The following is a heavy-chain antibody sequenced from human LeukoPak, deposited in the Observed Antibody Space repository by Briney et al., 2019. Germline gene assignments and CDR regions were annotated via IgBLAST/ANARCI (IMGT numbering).Heavy chain of an antibody. CDR3: ARGVNSEGANWFDP. CDR1: GGSFSGYY. J-gene: IGHJ5*02. V-gene: IGHV4-34*01. CDR2: INHSGST. Sequence: SETLSLTCAVYGGSFSGYYWSWIRQPPGKGLEWIGEINHSGSTNYNPSLKSRVTILVDTSKNQFSLKLSSVTAADTAVYYCARGVNSEGANWFDPWGQGTLVTVSS. D-gene: IGHD4-23*01.